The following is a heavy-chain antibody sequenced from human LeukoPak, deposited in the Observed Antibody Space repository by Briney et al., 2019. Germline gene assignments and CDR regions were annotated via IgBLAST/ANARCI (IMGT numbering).Heavy chain of an antibody. CDR1: GFTFDDYG. CDR2: INWNGGST. Sequence: GGSLRLSCAASGFTFDDYGMSWVRQAPGKGLEWVSGINWNGGSTGYADSVKGRFTISRDNAKNSLYLQMNSLRAEDTAVYYCARDMAPYCSGGSCSLFDYWGQGTLVTVSS. CDR3: ARDMAPYCSGGSCSLFDY. D-gene: IGHD2-15*01. J-gene: IGHJ4*02. V-gene: IGHV3-20*04.